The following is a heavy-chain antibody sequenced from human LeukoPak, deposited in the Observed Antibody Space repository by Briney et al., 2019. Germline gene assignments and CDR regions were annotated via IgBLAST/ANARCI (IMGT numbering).Heavy chain of an antibody. D-gene: IGHD4-23*01. J-gene: IGHJ4*02. V-gene: IGHV4-34*01. CDR2: INDRGRT. CDR1: GGSFSGYH. Sequence: SETLSLTCAVHGGSFSGYHWNWIRQSPGEGLEWIGEINDRGRTNYNPPLKGRVTISVDTSKKQFSLKLTSVTAADTAVYYCARDPTTVVTLPYYFDFWGQGTLVTVSS. CDR3: ARDPTTVVTLPYYFDF.